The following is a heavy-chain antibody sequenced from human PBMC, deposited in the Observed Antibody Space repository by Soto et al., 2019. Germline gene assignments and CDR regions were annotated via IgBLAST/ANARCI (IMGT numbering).Heavy chain of an antibody. D-gene: IGHD1-1*01. CDR1: GFTVSSYA. CDR3: ACTYNWNDPPGY. J-gene: IGHJ4*02. CDR2: ISYDGSNK. Sequence: SLRLSCAASGFTVSSYAMHWVRQAPGKGLEWVAVISYDGSNKYYADSVKGRFTISRDNSKNTLYLQMNSLRAEDTGVYSCACTYNWNDPPGYWGPGTLETVSS. V-gene: IGHV3-30-3*01.